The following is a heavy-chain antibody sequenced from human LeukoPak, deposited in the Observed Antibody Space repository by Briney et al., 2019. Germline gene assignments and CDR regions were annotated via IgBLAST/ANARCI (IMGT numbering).Heavy chain of an antibody. CDR2: INTDGSST. V-gene: IGHV3-74*01. CDR3: ARDLDGYRSGNGA. Sequence: PGASLRFSCAASGFTFSNYWMHWVRQAPGKGLVWVSRINTDGSSTDYADSVKGRFTISRDNAKNTLYLQMNSQRAEDTAVYYCARDLDGYRSGNGAWGQGTLVTV. D-gene: IGHD5-12*01. J-gene: IGHJ5*02. CDR1: GFTFSNYW.